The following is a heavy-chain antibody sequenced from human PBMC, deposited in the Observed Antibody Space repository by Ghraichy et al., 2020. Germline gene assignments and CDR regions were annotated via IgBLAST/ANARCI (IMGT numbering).Heavy chain of an antibody. D-gene: IGHD6-13*01. CDR3: ARSGFSSTWWAY. V-gene: IGHV3-7*01. J-gene: IGHJ4*02. CDR2: IKQDGSEK. Sequence: LSLTCAASGFMFSSYYMSWVRQPPGTGLEWVANIKQDGSEKYYVDSVKGRFTISRDNAKNSLYLQMNSLRVEDTAVYYCARSGFSSTWWAYWGQGALVTVSS. CDR1: GFMFSSYY.